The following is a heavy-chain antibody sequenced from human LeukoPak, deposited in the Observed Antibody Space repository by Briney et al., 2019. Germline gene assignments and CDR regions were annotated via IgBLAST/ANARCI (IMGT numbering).Heavy chain of an antibody. J-gene: IGHJ4*02. V-gene: IGHV4-34*01. CDR1: GGSFSGYY. CDR3: ARGNLKGGNSGIIIDY. Sequence: SETLSLTCAVYGGSFSGYYWSWIRQPPGKGLEWIGRIYTSGSTNYNPSLKSRVTISLDTSKNQFSLKLNSVTAADTAVYYCARGNLKGGNSGIIIDYWGQETLVTVSS. D-gene: IGHD4-23*01. CDR2: IYTSGST.